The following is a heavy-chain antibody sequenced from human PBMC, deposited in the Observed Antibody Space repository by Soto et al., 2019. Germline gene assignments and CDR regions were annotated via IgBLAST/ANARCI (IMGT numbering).Heavy chain of an antibody. D-gene: IGHD2-2*01. J-gene: IGHJ4*02. V-gene: IGHV1-18*01. CDR1: GYTFSSYC. Sequence: ASVKGSWKAAGYTFSSYCISWVRQAPGQGLEWMGWISAYNGNTNYAQKLQGRVTMTTDTSTSTAYMELRSLRSDDTAVYYCARGREYQLLTDHWGQGTLVTVSS. CDR2: ISAYNGNT. CDR3: ARGREYQLLTDH.